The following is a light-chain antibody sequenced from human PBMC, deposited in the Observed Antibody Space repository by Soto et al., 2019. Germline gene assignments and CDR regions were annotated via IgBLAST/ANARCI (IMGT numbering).Light chain of an antibody. CDR2: DNT. V-gene: IGLV1-40*01. CDR3: QSYDSSLSHWV. Sequence: QSVLTQPPSVSGAPGQSVTISCTGSSSNIGAGSDVHWYQQLPGTAPKLLIYDNTNRPSGVPDRFSGSKSGTSASLAITGLQAEDEADYYCQSYDSSLSHWVFGGGTQLTVL. J-gene: IGLJ3*02. CDR1: SSNIGAGSD.